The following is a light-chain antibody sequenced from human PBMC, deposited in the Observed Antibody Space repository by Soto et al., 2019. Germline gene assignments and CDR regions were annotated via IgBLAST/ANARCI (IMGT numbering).Light chain of an antibody. Sequence: EIVMTQSPATLSVSPGERATLPCRASQSVSSNLAWYQQKPGQAPRLLIYGASTRATGIPDRFSGSGSGTDFTLTISRLEPEDFAVYYCQQYGSSPWTFGQGTKVDIK. J-gene: IGKJ1*01. CDR3: QQYGSSPWT. CDR2: GAS. CDR1: QSVSSN. V-gene: IGKV3-20*01.